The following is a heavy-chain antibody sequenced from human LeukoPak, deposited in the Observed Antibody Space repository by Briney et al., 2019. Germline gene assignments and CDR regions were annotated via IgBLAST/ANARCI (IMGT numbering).Heavy chain of an antibody. CDR3: AEEGGDY. J-gene: IGHJ4*02. Sequence: RPSETLSLTCTVSGGSISSSSYYWGWIRQPPGKGPEWIGSIYYSGSTYYNPSLKSRVTISVDTSKNQFSLKLSSVTAADTAVYYCAEEGGDYWGQGTLVTVSS. CDR1: GGSISSSSYY. CDR2: IYYSGST. V-gene: IGHV4-39*01. D-gene: IGHD3-16*01.